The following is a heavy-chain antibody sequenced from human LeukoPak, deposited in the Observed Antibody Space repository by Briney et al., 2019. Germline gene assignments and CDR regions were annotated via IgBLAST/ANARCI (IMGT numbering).Heavy chain of an antibody. Sequence: RTGGPLRLSCAASGFTFDGLSWVRQAPGKGLEWVSGINWYCCSIGYADSVKGRFIISRDNAKNSLYLQMNRLSAEDTALYYFARRDIVVVPACILGAFDIWGQGTMVTVSS. CDR3: ARRDIVVVPACILGAFDI. J-gene: IGHJ3*02. CDR2: INWYCCSI. V-gene: IGHV3-20*04. D-gene: IGHD2-2*02. CDR1: GFTFDG.